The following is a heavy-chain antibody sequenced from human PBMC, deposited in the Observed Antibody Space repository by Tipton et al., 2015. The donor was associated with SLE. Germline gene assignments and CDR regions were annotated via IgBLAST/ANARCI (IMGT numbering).Heavy chain of an antibody. V-gene: IGHV4-34*01. D-gene: IGHD2-8*01. J-gene: IGHJ4*02. CDR2: INHSGST. CDR3: ARRPPSYCTNGVCEV. CDR1: GGSFSGYY. Sequence: TLSLTCAVYGGSFSGYYWSWIRQPPGKGLEWIGEINHSGSTNYNPSLKSRVTISIDTSTNHFSLKLTSVTAADTAVYYCARRPPSYCTNGVCEVWGQGILVTVSS.